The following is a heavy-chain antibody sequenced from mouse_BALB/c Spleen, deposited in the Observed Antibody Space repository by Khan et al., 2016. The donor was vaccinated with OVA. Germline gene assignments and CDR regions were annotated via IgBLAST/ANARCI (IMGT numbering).Heavy chain of an antibody. CDR2: IDPFSGDT. Sequence: LQQSGPELMKPGASVKISCKASGYSFTSYYIHWVMESHGKSLEWIGYIDPFSGDTTYNQKFKGKATFTVDKSSSTAYILLSNLTSEDSAVYYCTRHGYVAWFTYWGQGTLVTVSA. CDR3: TRHGYVAWFTY. CDR1: GYSFTSYY. D-gene: IGHD2-2*01. V-gene: IGHV1S135*01. J-gene: IGHJ3*01.